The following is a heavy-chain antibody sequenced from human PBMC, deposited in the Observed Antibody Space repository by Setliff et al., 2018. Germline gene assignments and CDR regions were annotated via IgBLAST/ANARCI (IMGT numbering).Heavy chain of an antibody. CDR2: INPGGGSA. V-gene: IGHV1-46*01. Sequence: ASVKVSCKATGYTLSRHYMHWARQAPGQGLEWMGIINPGGGSASIVQKFQGRVTMTSDTSTSTVYMDLTGLTSEDTAVYYCARDGVAAADRKGLLEYWGQGTLVTVSS. J-gene: IGHJ4*02. CDR1: GYTLSRHY. CDR3: ARDGVAAADRKGLLEY. D-gene: IGHD6-13*01.